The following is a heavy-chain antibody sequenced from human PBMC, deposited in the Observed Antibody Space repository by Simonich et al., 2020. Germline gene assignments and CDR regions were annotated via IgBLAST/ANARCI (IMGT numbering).Heavy chain of an antibody. Sequence: QVQLVQSGAEVKKPGASVKVSCKASGYTFTGYYMHWVRQAPGQGLEWRVWVNHNSGGTNYAQKFQGRDTMTRDTSISTAYMELSRLRSDDTAVYYCARGALTGDYYYMDVWGKGTTVTVSS. D-gene: IGHD3-9*01. CDR2: VNHNSGGT. CDR1: GYTFTGYY. CDR3: ARGALTGDYYYMDV. V-gene: IGHV1-2*02. J-gene: IGHJ6*03.